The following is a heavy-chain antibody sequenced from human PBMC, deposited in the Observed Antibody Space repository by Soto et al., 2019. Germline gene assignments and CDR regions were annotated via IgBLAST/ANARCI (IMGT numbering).Heavy chain of an antibody. D-gene: IGHD2-21*01. Sequence: PSETLSLTCTDSGGSISSYYWSWIRQPPGKGLEWIGEIYHSGSTNYNPSLKSRVTISVDKSKNQFSLKLSSVTAADTAVYYCATYSDAFDIWGQGTMVTVSS. CDR3: ATYSDAFDI. J-gene: IGHJ3*02. CDR1: GGSISSYY. CDR2: IYHSGST. V-gene: IGHV4-59*12.